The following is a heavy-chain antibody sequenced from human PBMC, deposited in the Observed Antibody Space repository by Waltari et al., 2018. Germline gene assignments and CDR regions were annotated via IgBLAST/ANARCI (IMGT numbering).Heavy chain of an antibody. CDR1: GYTFTSYD. D-gene: IGHD2-2*01. V-gene: IGHV1-8*01. Sequence: QVQLVQSGAEVKKPGASVKVSCKASGYTFTSYDINWVRQATGQGLEWMRWMKPNNGNKGNEKKVQGRITMTRNTSISTAYMELSSLRSEDTAVYYGARALNPFGSSTSSPWGQGTLVTVSS. CDR3: ARALNPFGSSTSSP. CDR2: MKPNNGNK. J-gene: IGHJ5*02.